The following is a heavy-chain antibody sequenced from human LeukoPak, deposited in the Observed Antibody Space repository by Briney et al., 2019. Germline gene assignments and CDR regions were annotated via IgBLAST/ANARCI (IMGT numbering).Heavy chain of an antibody. CDR1: GGTFSSYA. CDR2: IIPIFGTS. D-gene: IGHD5-18*01. V-gene: IGHV1-69*13. CDR3: AFEGYNYGYN. J-gene: IGHJ4*02. Sequence: ASVKVSCKASGGTFSSYAINWVRQAPGQGLEWMGGIIPIFGTSHYAHKFQGRVTITADESTSTVYMELSSLRSDDTAIYYCAFEGYNYGYNWGQGTLVTVSS.